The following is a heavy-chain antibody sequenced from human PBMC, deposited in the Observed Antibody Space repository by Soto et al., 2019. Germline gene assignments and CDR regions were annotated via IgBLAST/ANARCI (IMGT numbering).Heavy chain of an antibody. D-gene: IGHD3-3*01. V-gene: IGHV5-51*01. CDR3: ARRGGIERYDFWSGYYGWFDP. CDR2: IYPGDSDT. J-gene: IGHJ5*02. CDR1: GYSFTSYW. Sequence: PGESLKISCKGSGYSFTSYWIGWVRQMPGKGLEWMGIIYPGDSDTRYSPSFQGQVTISADKSVSTAYLQWSSLKASDTAMYYCARRGGIERYDFWSGYYGWFDPWGQGTLVTVSS.